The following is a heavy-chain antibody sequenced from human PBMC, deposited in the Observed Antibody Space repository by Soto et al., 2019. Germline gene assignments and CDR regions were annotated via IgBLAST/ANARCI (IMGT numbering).Heavy chain of an antibody. D-gene: IGHD4-17*01. V-gene: IGHV3-23*01. CDR3: ARAEDDYGDQDHFDV. J-gene: IGHJ4*02. Sequence: EVQLLESGGGLVQPGGSLRLSCAASGFAFSSYAMSWVRQAPGKGLEWVSGIGGSGGSTHHADSVKGRFTISRDNSKNTMYLQMNSLRVEDTAIYYCARAEDDYGDQDHFDVWGQGTLVTVSS. CDR2: IGGSGGST. CDR1: GFAFSSYA.